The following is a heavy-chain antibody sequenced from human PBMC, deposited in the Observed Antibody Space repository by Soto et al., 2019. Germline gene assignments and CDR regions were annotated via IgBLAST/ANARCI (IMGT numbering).Heavy chain of an antibody. CDR1: GFSCSDYT. Sequence: GSLRVSCAASGFSCSDYTMNWVLQAPGKGLEWVALIIPSATTYYADPVKGRFTISRDNSKNTVYLEMNSLKSDDTAVYYCEKERIGIQGRFDSWGPRTLVTVSS. CDR3: EKERIGIQGRFDS. J-gene: IGHJ4*02. CDR2: IIPSATT. V-gene: IGHV3-23*01. D-gene: IGHD3-3*01.